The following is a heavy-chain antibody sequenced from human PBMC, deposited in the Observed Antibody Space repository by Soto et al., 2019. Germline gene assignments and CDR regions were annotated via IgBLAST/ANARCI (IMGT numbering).Heavy chain of an antibody. CDR1: GGSLGRFY. J-gene: IGHJ2*01. Sequence: AATQSLTCPVSGGSLGRFYWSWIRQPPGWTLEWIGYIYASGTTTYTPSLESRVTMSVDMPNNEFSLDLTSVPAADTAVYYGSRSHSFDGSIYPYDFDRRGRGTLVPFSS. D-gene: IGHD3-3*02. V-gene: IGHV4-59*01. CDR3: SRSHSFDGSIYPYDFDR. CDR2: IYASGTT.